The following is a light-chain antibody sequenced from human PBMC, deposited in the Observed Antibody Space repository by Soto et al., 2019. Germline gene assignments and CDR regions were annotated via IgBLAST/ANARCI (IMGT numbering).Light chain of an antibody. CDR2: DAS. Sequence: EIVLTQSPATLSLSPGERATLSFMASQSVSSYLAWYQQKPGQAPRLLIYDASNRATGIPDRFSGSGSGTDFTLTISSLEPEDFAVYYCQQRSNWPPSFGQGTRLEIK. CDR3: QQRSNWPPS. CDR1: QSVSSY. V-gene: IGKV3-11*01. J-gene: IGKJ5*01.